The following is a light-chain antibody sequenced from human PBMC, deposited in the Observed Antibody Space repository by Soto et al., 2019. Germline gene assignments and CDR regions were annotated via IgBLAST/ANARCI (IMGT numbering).Light chain of an antibody. J-gene: IGLJ2*01. CDR2: EVS. Sequence: QSVLTQPPSASGSPGQSVTISCTGTSSDVGDYKFVSWYQQHPGKAPKLLIYEVSRRPSGVPDRFSGSKSGNTASLTVSGRQAEDEADYYCSSYAGNNNVVFGGGTKVTVL. V-gene: IGLV2-8*01. CDR3: SSYAGNNNVV. CDR1: SSDVGDYKF.